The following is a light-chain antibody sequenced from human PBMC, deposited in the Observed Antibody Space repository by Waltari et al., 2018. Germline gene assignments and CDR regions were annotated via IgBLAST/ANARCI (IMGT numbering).Light chain of an antibody. J-gene: IGKJ5*01. Sequence: IQMTQSPSSLSASVGDRVPITCRASRDISRDLNWFQQKPGKAPKLLIYGVSSLQSGVPSRFSGSGSGTDFTLTITSLQPEDFATYYCQQTYTSPPTFGQGTRLEI. CDR3: QQTYTSPPT. CDR1: RDISRD. V-gene: IGKV1-39*01. CDR2: GVS.